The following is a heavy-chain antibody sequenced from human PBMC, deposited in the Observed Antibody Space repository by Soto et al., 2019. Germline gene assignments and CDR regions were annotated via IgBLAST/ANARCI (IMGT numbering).Heavy chain of an antibody. V-gene: IGHV1-46*01. CDR3: ASWNYGYFDY. CDR2: INPSGGST. D-gene: IGHD1-7*01. Sequence: QVQLVQSGAEVKKPGASVKVSCKASGYTFTSYYMHWVRQAPGQGLEWMGIINPSGGSTSYAQKFQGRVSMPRDTSTSTVYMELSSLRSEDTAVYYCASWNYGYFDYWGQGTLVTVSS. CDR1: GYTFTSYY. J-gene: IGHJ4*02.